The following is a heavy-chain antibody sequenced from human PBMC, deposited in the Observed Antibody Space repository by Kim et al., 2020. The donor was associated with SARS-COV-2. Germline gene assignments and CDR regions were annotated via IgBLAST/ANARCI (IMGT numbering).Heavy chain of an antibody. Sequence: YAEKFQGRVTMTRDTSTSTAYMELSSLRSEDTAMYYCGLYGSGSYFPHYWGQGTLVTVSS. CDR3: GLYGSGSYFPHY. V-gene: IGHV1-46*01. D-gene: IGHD3-10*01. J-gene: IGHJ4*02.